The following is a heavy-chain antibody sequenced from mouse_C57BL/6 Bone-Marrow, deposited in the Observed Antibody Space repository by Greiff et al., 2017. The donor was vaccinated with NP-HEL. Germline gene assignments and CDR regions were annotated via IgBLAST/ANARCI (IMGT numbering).Heavy chain of an antibody. CDR2: INPYNGDT. J-gene: IGHJ3*01. V-gene: IGHV1-20*01. CDR1: GYSFTGYF. CDR3: ARPYYSNDAVPWFAY. Sequence: EVQLQQSGPELVKPGDSVKISCKASGYSFTGYFMNWVMQSHGKSLEWIGRINPYNGDTFYNQKFKGKATLTVDKSSSTAHMELRSLTSEDSAVYYCARPYYSNDAVPWFAYWGQGTLVTVSA. D-gene: IGHD2-5*01.